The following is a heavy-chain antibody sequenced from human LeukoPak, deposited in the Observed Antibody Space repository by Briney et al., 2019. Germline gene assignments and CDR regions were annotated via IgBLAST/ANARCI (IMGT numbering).Heavy chain of an antibody. CDR1: GFTFSNYW. CDR3: ASGGSTYTY. D-gene: IGHD2-2*02. Sequence: GGSLRLSCAASGFTFSNYWMTWVRQAPGKGLEWVANIRQDGSENDYVDSVKGRFTISRDNAKNSMYLQMNGLRVEDTAVYYCASGGSTYTYWGQGSLVTVSS. CDR2: IRQDGSEN. J-gene: IGHJ4*02. V-gene: IGHV3-7*03.